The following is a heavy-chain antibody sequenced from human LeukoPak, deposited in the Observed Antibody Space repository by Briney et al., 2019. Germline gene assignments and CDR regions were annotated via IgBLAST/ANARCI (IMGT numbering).Heavy chain of an antibody. Sequence: RGSPRLSCAASGFTFINYSMNWVRQAPGKGLEWVSSISGSSTYIYYADSVQGRFTISRDNAKNSLYLQMNSLRAEDTAVYYCARDLSRGADYWGQGSLVIVSS. CDR2: ISGSSTYI. CDR3: ARDLSRGADY. V-gene: IGHV3-21*01. J-gene: IGHJ4*02. CDR1: GFTFINYS. D-gene: IGHD4/OR15-4a*01.